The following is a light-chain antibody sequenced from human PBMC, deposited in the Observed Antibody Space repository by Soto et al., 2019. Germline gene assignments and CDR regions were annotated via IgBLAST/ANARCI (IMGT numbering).Light chain of an antibody. CDR1: SSNIGNNY. CDR2: DIN. V-gene: IGLV1-51*01. J-gene: IGLJ1*01. Sequence: QSALTQPPSVSAAPGQKVTISCSGSSSNIGNNYVSWYQQLPGTAPKLLIYDINQRPSGIPDRFSGSKSGTSATLGITGLQTGDEADYYCGTWDSSLSAYVFGTGTKLTVL. CDR3: GTWDSSLSAYV.